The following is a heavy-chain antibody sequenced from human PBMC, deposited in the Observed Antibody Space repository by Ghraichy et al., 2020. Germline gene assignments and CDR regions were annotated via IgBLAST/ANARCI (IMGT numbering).Heavy chain of an antibody. CDR3: ARGPMGANFYVGDC. D-gene: IGHD4/OR15-4a*01. J-gene: IGHJ4*02. CDR1: GFSFSSYW. CDR2: ISSDGRTT. Sequence: GGSLRLSCAASGFSFSSYWMHWVRLVPGQGLLWVSRISSDGRTTNYADSVKGRFTISRENARNTLHLQMNDLRVDDTAVYFCARGPMGANFYVGDCWGQGTLVTVSS. V-gene: IGHV3-74*01.